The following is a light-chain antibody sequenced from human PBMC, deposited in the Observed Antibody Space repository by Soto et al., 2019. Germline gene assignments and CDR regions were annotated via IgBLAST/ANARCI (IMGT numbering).Light chain of an antibody. CDR3: QQYGSSPFT. CDR1: QSVSSSN. Sequence: EIVLTQSPGTLSLSPGERATLSCRASQSVSSSNLAWYQQKPGQAPRLLIYGASSRATGIPDRFSGSGSGADFTLTINRLEPEDFAAYYCQQYGSSPFTFGPGTKLDIK. V-gene: IGKV3-20*01. J-gene: IGKJ3*01. CDR2: GAS.